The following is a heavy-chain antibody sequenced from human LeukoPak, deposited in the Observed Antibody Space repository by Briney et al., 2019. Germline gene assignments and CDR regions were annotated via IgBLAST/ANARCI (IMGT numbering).Heavy chain of an antibody. J-gene: IGHJ4*02. D-gene: IGHD3-10*01. CDR1: GFTFSSRDW. V-gene: IGHV3-7*01. Sequence: GGSLRLSCVASGFTFSSRDWMSWVRQAPGKGLEWVANIKQDGSEKYYVDSVKGRFTISRDNAKNSLYLQMNSLRVEATAVYYCAKVAKYYYGSETYYFFEHWGQGTPVTASS. CDR2: IKQDGSEK. CDR3: AKVAKYYYGSETYYFFEH.